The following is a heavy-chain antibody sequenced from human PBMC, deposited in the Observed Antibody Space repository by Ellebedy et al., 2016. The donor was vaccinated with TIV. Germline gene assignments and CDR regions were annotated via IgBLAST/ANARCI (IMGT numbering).Heavy chain of an antibody. CDR2: ITESGGNT. D-gene: IGHD2-15*01. CDR3: AREVVGGQGDMDV. Sequence: GESLKISCAASGLTFSSHAMSWVRQAPGKGLEWVSSITESGGNTYYADSVKGRFTISRDNSKHTLYLQMNSLRAEDTAVYYCAREVVGGQGDMDVWGQGTTVTVSS. V-gene: IGHV3-23*01. J-gene: IGHJ6*02. CDR1: GLTFSSHA.